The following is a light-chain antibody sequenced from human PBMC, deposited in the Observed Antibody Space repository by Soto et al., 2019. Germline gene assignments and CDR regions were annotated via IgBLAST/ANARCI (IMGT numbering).Light chain of an antibody. CDR1: QGIRND. J-gene: IGKJ3*01. CDR3: QQVNSYPLT. CDR2: AAF. Sequence: TQSPSQLSAPVGGGHNRRLRASQGIRNDLGWYQQKPGKAPKLLIYAAFSLQRGVPSRFSGSGSGAEFTLTISSLQPEDFATYYCQQVNSYPLTCGPGTRVDIK. V-gene: IGKV1-17*01.